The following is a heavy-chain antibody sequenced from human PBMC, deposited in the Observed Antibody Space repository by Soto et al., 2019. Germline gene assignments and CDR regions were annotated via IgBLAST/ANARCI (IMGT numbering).Heavy chain of an antibody. CDR1: GGSISSSSYY. CDR2: IYYSGST. V-gene: IGHV4-39*01. CDR3: ASLRGAYNWNYGGYFDY. Sequence: SETLSLTCTVSGGSISSSSYYWGWIRQPPGKGLEWIGSIYYSGSTYYNPSLKSRVTISVDTSKNQFSLKLSSVTAADTAVYYCASLRGAYNWNYGGYFDYWGQGTLVTAPQ. D-gene: IGHD1-7*01. J-gene: IGHJ4*02.